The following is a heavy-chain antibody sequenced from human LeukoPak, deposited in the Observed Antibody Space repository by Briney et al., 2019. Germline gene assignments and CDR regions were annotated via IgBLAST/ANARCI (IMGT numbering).Heavy chain of an antibody. V-gene: IGHV3-23*01. Sequence: GGSLRLSCAASGFTFSNYVMSWVSQAPGKGPEWVSGINGGGGSTFYAESVTGRFTISRDNSKNTLFLQMNTLRAEDTAVYYCVKDGRRSPPCWGQGTLDTVSS. CDR3: VKDGRRSPPC. CDR1: GFTFSNYV. J-gene: IGHJ4*02. CDR2: INGGGGST. D-gene: IGHD2-15*01.